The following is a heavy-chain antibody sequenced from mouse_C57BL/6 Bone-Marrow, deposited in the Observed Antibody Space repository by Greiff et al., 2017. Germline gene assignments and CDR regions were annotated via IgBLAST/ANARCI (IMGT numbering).Heavy chain of an antibody. CDR3: ALRSLYGTGYYLDY. CDR2: ISYDGSN. D-gene: IGHD1-2*01. Sequence: EVQLQESGPGLVKPSQSLSLTCSVTGYSITSGYYWNWIRQFPGNKLEWMGYISYDGSNNYNPSLKNRISITRDTSKNQFFLKLNSVTTEDTATYYCALRSLYGTGYYLDYWGQGTTLTVSS. CDR1: GYSITSGYY. J-gene: IGHJ2*01. V-gene: IGHV3-6*01.